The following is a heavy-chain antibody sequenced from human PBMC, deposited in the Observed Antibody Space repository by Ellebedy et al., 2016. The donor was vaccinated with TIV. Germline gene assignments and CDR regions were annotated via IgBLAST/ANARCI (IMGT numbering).Heavy chain of an antibody. V-gene: IGHV1-2*04. CDR3: ARDGGSYSDFDY. D-gene: IGHD1-26*01. CDR1: GFTFTSYY. CDR2: INPNSGGT. Sequence: AASVKVSCKASGFTFTSYYMHWVRQAPGQGLEWMGWINPNSGGTNYAQKFQGWVTMTRDTSISTAYMELSRLRSDDTAVYYCARDGGSYSDFDYWGQGTLVTVSS. J-gene: IGHJ4*02.